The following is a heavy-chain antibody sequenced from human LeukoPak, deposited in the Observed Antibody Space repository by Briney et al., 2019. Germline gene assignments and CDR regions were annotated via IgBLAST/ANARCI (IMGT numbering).Heavy chain of an antibody. CDR1: GFTFSDYY. J-gene: IGHJ4*02. CDR3: APPPIAATGN. V-gene: IGHV3-7*01. D-gene: IGHD6-13*01. CDR2: IRQDGGAK. Sequence: GGSLRPSCAASGFTFSDYYMSWVRQAPGEGLEWVANIRQDGGAKNYVDSVKGRFTISRDNAKKSLYLQMNSLRAEDTAVYYCAPPPIAATGNWGQGTLVTVSS.